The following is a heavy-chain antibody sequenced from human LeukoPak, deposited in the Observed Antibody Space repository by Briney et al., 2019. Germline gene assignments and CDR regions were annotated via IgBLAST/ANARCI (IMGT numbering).Heavy chain of an antibody. CDR2: ISYDGSNK. CDR3: TTWVDFGTSNSLDY. Sequence: GGSLRLSCAASGFTFSSYAMHWVRQAPGKGLEWVAVISYDGSNKYYADSVKGRFTISRDNSMTTLYLQMNSLRADDTAVYYCTTWVDFGTSNSLDYWGRGTLVTVSS. CDR1: GFTFSSYA. D-gene: IGHD2-2*01. J-gene: IGHJ4*02. V-gene: IGHV3-30-3*01.